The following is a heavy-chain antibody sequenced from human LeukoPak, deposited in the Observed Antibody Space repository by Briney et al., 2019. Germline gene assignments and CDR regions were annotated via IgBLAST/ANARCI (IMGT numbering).Heavy chain of an antibody. CDR3: ARLVYPWEGSWFDP. D-gene: IGHD1-26*01. V-gene: IGHV4-59*08. CDR1: GGSISSYY. CDR2: IYYSGST. Sequence: SETLSLTCTVSGGSISSYYWSWIRQPPGKGLEWIGHIYYSGSTNYNPSLKSRVTISVDTSKNQFSLKLSSVTAADTAGYYCARLVYPWEGSWFDPWGQGTLVTVSS. J-gene: IGHJ5*02.